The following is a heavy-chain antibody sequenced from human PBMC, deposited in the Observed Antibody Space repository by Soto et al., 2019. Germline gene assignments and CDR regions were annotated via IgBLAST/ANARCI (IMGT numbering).Heavy chain of an antibody. J-gene: IGHJ5*02. D-gene: IGHD3-3*01. CDR1: GYSISSGYY. Sequence: SETLSLTCAVSGYSISSGYYWGWIRKPPGKGLEWIGSIYHSGSTYYNPSLKSRVTISVDTSKNQFSLKLSSVTAADTAVYYCARGGGVLRFLEWSRPTNWFDPWGQGTLVTVSS. V-gene: IGHV4-38-2*01. CDR3: ARGGGVLRFLEWSRPTNWFDP. CDR2: IYHSGST.